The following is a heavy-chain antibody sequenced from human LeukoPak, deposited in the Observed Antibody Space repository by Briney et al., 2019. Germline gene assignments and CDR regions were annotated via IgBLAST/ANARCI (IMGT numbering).Heavy chain of an antibody. Sequence: SETLSLTCAVHGGSFSDYYWSWIRQPPGKGLEWIGEINHSGSTNYNPSLKSRVIISVDTSKNQFSLKLSSVTAADTAVYYCARTDIVVVPAAMGYYYYMDVWGKGTTVTVSS. CDR2: INHSGST. J-gene: IGHJ6*03. V-gene: IGHV4-34*01. D-gene: IGHD2-2*01. CDR1: GGSFSDYY. CDR3: ARTDIVVVPAAMGYYYYMDV.